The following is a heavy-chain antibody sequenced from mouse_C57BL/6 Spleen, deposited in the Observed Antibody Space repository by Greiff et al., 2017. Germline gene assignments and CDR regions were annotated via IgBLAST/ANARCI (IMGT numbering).Heavy chain of an antibody. V-gene: IGHV1-55*01. J-gene: IGHJ1*03. Sequence: QVQLQQPGAELVKPGASVKMSCKASGYTFTSYWITWVKQRPGQGLEWIGDIYPGSGSTNYNEKFKSKATLTVDTSSSTAYMQLSSLTSEDSAVYYCARDGSCYWYFDVWGTGTTVTVSS. D-gene: IGHD1-1*01. CDR3: ARDGSCYWYFDV. CDR1: GYTFTSYW. CDR2: IYPGSGST.